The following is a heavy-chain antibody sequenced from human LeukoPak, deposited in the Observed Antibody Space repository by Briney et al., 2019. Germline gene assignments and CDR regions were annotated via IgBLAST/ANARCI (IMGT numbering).Heavy chain of an antibody. CDR2: INPSGGST. D-gene: IGHD3-10*01. Sequence: ASVKVSCKASGYTFTSYYMHWVRQAPGQGLEWMGIINPSGGSTSYAQKFQGRVTMTRDTSTSTVYMELSSLRSEDTAVYYCARGGRSIRRLEGYFDYWGQGTLVTVSS. J-gene: IGHJ4*02. CDR1: GYTFTSYY. V-gene: IGHV1-46*01. CDR3: ARGGRSIRRLEGYFDY.